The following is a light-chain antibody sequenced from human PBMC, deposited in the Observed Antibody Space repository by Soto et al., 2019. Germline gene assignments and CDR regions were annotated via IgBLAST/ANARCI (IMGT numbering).Light chain of an antibody. CDR3: QQYGDSPPT. J-gene: IGKJ1*01. V-gene: IGKV3-20*01. Sequence: EIVLTQSPGTLSLSPGESATLSCRASQSVSSNSLAWYRRNPGQPPSLLIYGTSTRATGIPRRFSGSESGTDFTLTITRLEPEDFAVYFCQQYGDSPPTFGQGTKVEVK. CDR1: QSVSSNS. CDR2: GTS.